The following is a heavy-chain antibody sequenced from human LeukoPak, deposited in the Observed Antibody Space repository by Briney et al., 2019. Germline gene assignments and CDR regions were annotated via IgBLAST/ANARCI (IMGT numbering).Heavy chain of an antibody. Sequence: ASVKVSCKASGYTFTSYGISWVRQAPGQGLEWMGWISAYNGNTNYAQKLQGRVTMTTDTSTSTAYMELRSLRSDDTAVYYCARSVGGSYYGAGFSPGDWGHGTLVTVSS. J-gene: IGHJ4*01. D-gene: IGHD3-10*01. CDR3: ARSVGGSYYGAGFSPGD. CDR2: ISAYNGNT. V-gene: IGHV1-18*01. CDR1: GYTFTSYG.